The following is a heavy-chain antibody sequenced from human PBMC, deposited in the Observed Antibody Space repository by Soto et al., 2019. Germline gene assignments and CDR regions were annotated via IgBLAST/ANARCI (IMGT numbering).Heavy chain of an antibody. Sequence: QVQLVESGGGVVQPGRSLRLSCAASGFTFSSYAMHWVRQSPGKGLEWVAVISYDGSNKYYADSVKSRFTISRDNSKKLYLQMNTLRAEHTAVYYCPTDTSPHGSGWHIRHFDYWGQGTLVTVSS. V-gene: IGHV3-30-3*01. D-gene: IGHD6-19*01. CDR2: ISYDGSNK. J-gene: IGHJ4*02. CDR1: GFTFSSYA. CDR3: PTDTSPHGSGWHIRHFDY.